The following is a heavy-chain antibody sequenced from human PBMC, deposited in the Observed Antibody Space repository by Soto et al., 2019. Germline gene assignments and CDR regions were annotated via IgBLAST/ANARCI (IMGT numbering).Heavy chain of an antibody. V-gene: IGHV3-33*01. CDR3: ARDCAGYSSGWYQRGGFDY. D-gene: IGHD6-19*01. CDR1: GFTFSSYG. J-gene: IGHJ4*02. CDR2: IWYDGSNK. Sequence: QVQLVESGGGVVQPGRSLRLSCAASGFTFSSYGMHWVRQAPGKGLEWVAVIWYDGSNKYYADSVKGRFTISRYNSKNTLYLKMNSLRAEDTAVYYCARDCAGYSSGWYQRGGFDYWCQGTLVTVSS.